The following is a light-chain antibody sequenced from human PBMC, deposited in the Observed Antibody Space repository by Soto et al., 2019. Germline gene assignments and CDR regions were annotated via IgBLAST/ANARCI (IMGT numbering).Light chain of an antibody. CDR2: KAS. CDR3: HHYDSYSPALT. Sequence: DIQMTQSPSTLSASVGDRVSITCRASQSIGDWLACYQQKPGKAPKLLIYKASNLQSGVPSRFSGSGYGTEFSLTISSLQPDDFATYYCHHYDSYSPALTFGQGTNVHIK. CDR1: QSIGDW. V-gene: IGKV1-5*03. J-gene: IGKJ1*01.